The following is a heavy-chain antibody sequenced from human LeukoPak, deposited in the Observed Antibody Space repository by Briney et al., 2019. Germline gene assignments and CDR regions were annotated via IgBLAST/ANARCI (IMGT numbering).Heavy chain of an antibody. CDR3: AKDQPSGDYYDSSGYYLGLDY. J-gene: IGHJ4*02. D-gene: IGHD3-22*01. V-gene: IGHV3-23*01. CDR1: GFTFSSYG. Sequence: PGGSLRLSCAASGFTFSSYGMSWVRQAPGKGLEWVSAISGSGGSTYYADSVKGRFTISRDNSKNTLYLQMNSLRAEDTAVYYCAKDQPSGDYYDSSGYYLGLDYWGQGTLVTVSS. CDR2: ISGSGGST.